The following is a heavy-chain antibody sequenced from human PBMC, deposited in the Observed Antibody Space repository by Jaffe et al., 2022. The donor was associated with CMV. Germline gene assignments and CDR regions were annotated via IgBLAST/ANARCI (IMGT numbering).Heavy chain of an antibody. D-gene: IGHD2-15*01. Sequence: EVQLVQSGAEVKKPGESLKISCKGSGFDFSNHWIGWVRQMPGKGLEWMGIIYPGDSDTRYNPSFEGQVTMSADASISTAFLQWSSLKAPDTAVYYCARNVLPNSFDVWGQGTMVTVSS. J-gene: IGHJ3*01. CDR1: GFDFSNHW. CDR3: ARNVLPNSFDV. V-gene: IGHV5-51*01. CDR2: IYPGDSDT.